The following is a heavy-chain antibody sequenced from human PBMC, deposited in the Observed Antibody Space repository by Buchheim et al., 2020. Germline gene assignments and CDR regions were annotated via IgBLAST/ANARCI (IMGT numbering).Heavy chain of an antibody. D-gene: IGHD6-6*01. Sequence: VQLVESGGGLVQPGGSLRLSCAASGFTFSSYWMSWVRQAPGKGLEWVANIKQDGSEKYYVDSVKGRFTISRDNAKNSLYLQMNSLRAEDTAVYYCARGMGGPYSSSFPDDYYYGMDVWGQGTT. CDR3: ARGMGGPYSSSFPDDYYYGMDV. J-gene: IGHJ6*02. CDR2: IKQDGSEK. V-gene: IGHV3-7*01. CDR1: GFTFSSYW.